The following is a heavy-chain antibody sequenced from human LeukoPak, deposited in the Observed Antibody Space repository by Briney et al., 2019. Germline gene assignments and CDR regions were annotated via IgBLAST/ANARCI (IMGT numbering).Heavy chain of an antibody. J-gene: IGHJ6*03. CDR2: IIPIFGTA. Sequence: SVKVSCKASGYTFTSYGISWVRQAPGQGLEWMGGIIPIFGTANYAQKFQGRVTITADESTSTAYMELSSLRSEDTAVYYCATGGGYYYYMDVWGKGTTVTVSS. CDR1: GYTFTSYG. V-gene: IGHV1-69*13. D-gene: IGHD3-10*01. CDR3: ATGGGYYYYMDV.